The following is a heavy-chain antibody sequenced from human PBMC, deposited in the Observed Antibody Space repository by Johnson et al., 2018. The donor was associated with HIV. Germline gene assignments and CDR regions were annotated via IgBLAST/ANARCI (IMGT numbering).Heavy chain of an antibody. CDR1: GFTFSDYY. V-gene: IGHV3-20*04. J-gene: IGHJ3*01. D-gene: IGHD1-26*01. Sequence: VQLMESGGGLVKPGGSLRLSCVASGFTFSDYYMSWIRQAPGKGLEWVSGINWNGGSTGYADSVKGRFTISRDNAKNSLYLQMNSLRAEDTALYYCARESANSGRYSGAFDVWGQGTMVIVSS. CDR2: INWNGGST. CDR3: ARESANSGRYSGAFDV.